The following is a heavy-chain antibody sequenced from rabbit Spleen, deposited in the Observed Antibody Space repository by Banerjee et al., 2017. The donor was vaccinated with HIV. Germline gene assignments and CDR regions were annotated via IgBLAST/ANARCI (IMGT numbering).Heavy chain of an antibody. CDR2: IFPGMSWT. D-gene: IGHD1-1*01. CDR3: VRARPYPFVL. Sequence: QLVESGGGLVQPGESLKLSCKASGFDFTYYYFVWVRQAPGKGLEWVAIIFPGMSWTNYASWVNGRFTVSSDNAQNTLYLQLNSLTVADTATYFCVRARPYPFVLWGQGTLVTVS. CDR1: GFDFTYYY. V-gene: IGHV1S7*01. J-gene: IGHJ3*01.